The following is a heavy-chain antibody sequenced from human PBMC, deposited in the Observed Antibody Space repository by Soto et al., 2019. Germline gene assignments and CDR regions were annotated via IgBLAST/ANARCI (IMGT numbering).Heavy chain of an antibody. V-gene: IGHV1-18*01. CDR2: ISTYNGNT. Sequence: GQGLEWMGWISTYNGNTKYAQKFQGRVTMTKDTSTSTAYMELRSLRSDDSAVYFCVRRWKKGVASGLGIWGQRTLVSGSS. D-gene: IGHD3-3*01. CDR3: VRRWKKGVASGLGI. J-gene: IGHJ4*02.